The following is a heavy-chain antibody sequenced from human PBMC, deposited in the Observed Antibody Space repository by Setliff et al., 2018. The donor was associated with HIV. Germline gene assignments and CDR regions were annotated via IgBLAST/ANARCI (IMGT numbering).Heavy chain of an antibody. CDR1: GGSISSDDHY. V-gene: IGHV4-30-4*01. CDR2: IYHTGAT. D-gene: IGHD6-25*01. Sequence: LSLTCTVSGGSISSDDHYWSWIRQPPGKGLEWIGYIYHTGATYYKSSLESRLTISVDTPKNQFSLKLNSVTAADTAVYFCARMSISASVYFDYWGQGSQVTVSS. J-gene: IGHJ4*02. CDR3: ARMSISASVYFDY.